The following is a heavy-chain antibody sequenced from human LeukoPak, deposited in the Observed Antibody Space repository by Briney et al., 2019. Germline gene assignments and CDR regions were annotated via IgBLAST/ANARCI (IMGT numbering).Heavy chain of an antibody. CDR3: AHSLVRRRSPPFDY. J-gene: IGHJ4*02. D-gene: IGHD3-10*01. CDR1: GFSLTTSGVG. Sequence: ESGPTLVKPTQTLTLTCTFSGFSLTTSGVGVGWIRQPPGKALEWLALIYWDDDKRYSPFLKSRLTITKDTSTDQVVLTMTNMDPVDTATYYCAHSLVRRRSPPFDYWGQGTLVTVSS. CDR2: IYWDDDK. V-gene: IGHV2-5*02.